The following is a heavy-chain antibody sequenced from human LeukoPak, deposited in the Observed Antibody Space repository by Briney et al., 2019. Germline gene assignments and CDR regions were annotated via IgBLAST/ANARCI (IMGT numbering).Heavy chain of an antibody. CDR3: AREPPSYDFWSGYFAGSYYYYGMDV. Sequence: GGSLKLSCAASGFTVSSNYMSWVRQAPGKGLEWVSVIYSGGSTYYADSVKGRFTISRDNSKNTLYLQMDILRAEDTAVYYCAREPPSYDFWSGYFAGSYYYYGMDVWGQGTTVTVSS. J-gene: IGHJ6*02. D-gene: IGHD3-3*01. V-gene: IGHV3-53*01. CDR1: GFTVSSNY. CDR2: IYSGGST.